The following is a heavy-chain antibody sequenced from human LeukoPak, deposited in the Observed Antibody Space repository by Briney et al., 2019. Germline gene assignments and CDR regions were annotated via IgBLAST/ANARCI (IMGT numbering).Heavy chain of an antibody. D-gene: IGHD6-19*01. J-gene: IGHJ3*02. CDR3: ASPISGQSFDI. Sequence: PGGSVRLSCAASGFTVSSNYMSWVRQAPGKGLEWVSVIYPGGETYYADFVKGRFTISRDNSKNTLYLQMNSVRAEDTAAYYCASPISGQSFDIWGQGTMVTVAS. CDR1: GFTVSSNY. V-gene: IGHV3-53*01. CDR2: IYPGGET.